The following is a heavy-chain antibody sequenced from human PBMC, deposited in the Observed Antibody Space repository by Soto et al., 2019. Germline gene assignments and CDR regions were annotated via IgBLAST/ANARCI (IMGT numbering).Heavy chain of an antibody. V-gene: IGHV3-30*04. CDR1: GFTFSNYT. CDR2: LSYEEIDK. Sequence: VGSLRLCCAASGFTFSNYTMHWVRQAPGKGLEWVALLSYEEIDKYYADAVKGRFTISRDNSKNTLYLQMDSLRADDTAVYYCAGRSGSADYWGQGALVTVSS. J-gene: IGHJ4*02. D-gene: IGHD3-10*01. CDR3: AGRSGSADY.